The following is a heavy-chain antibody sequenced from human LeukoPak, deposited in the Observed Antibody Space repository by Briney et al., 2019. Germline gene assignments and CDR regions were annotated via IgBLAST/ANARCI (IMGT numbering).Heavy chain of an antibody. CDR1: GFAFSSYA. Sequence: GGSLRLSCAASGFAFSSYAMSWVRQAPGKGLEWVSAISGSGGSTYYADSVKGRFTISRDNSKNTLYLRMNSLRAEDTAVYYCAKGPADIVVVTGYFDLWGRGTLVTVSS. J-gene: IGHJ2*01. D-gene: IGHD2-21*02. CDR3: AKGPADIVVVTGYFDL. V-gene: IGHV3-23*01. CDR2: ISGSGGST.